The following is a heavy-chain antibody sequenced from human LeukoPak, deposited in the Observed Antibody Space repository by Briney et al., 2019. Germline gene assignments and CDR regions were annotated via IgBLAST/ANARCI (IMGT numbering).Heavy chain of an antibody. Sequence: SVKVSCKDSGGTFSSYAISWVRQAPGQGLEWMGGIIPIFGTANYAQKFQGRVTITADESTSTAYMELSSLRSEDTAVYYCARGRTSDYDVFDYWGQGTLVTVSS. CDR3: ARGRTSDYDVFDY. D-gene: IGHD4-17*01. CDR2: IIPIFGTA. V-gene: IGHV1-69*13. J-gene: IGHJ4*02. CDR1: GGTFSSYA.